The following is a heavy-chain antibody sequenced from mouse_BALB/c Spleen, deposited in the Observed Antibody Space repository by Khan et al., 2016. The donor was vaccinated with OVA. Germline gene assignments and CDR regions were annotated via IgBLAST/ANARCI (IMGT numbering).Heavy chain of an antibody. CDR3: ARYDYDYDGGFAY. CDR1: GDSITSGY. J-gene: IGHJ3*01. V-gene: IGHV3-8*02. CDR2: ISYSGST. Sequence: EVQLQESGPSLVKPSQTPSLTCSVTGDSITSGYWNWIRKFPGNKLEYMGYISYSGSTYYNPSLKSRISITRDTSKNRYYLQLKSVTTEDTATYYCARYDYDYDGGFAYWGQGTLVTVSA. D-gene: IGHD2-4*01.